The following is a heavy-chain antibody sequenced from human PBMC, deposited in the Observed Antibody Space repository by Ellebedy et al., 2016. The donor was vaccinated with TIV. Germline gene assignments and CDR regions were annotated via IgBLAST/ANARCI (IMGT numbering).Heavy chain of an antibody. J-gene: IGHJ4*02. Sequence: GESLKISCAASGFTFDDYAMHWVRQAPGRGLEWVSLISWDGAGTYYADSVKGRFTISRDNRENSLFLQMNSLRVEDTGFYYCAKDMYSGAYYAGAPIGSWGQGTLVTVSS. V-gene: IGHV3-43D*03. CDR2: ISWDGAGT. CDR3: AKDMYSGAYYAGAPIGS. CDR1: GFTFDDYA. D-gene: IGHD1-26*01.